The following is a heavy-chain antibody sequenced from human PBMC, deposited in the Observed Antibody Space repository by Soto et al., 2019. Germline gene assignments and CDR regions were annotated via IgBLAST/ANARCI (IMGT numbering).Heavy chain of an antibody. Sequence: ASVKVSCKASGYTFTSYYMHWVRQAPGQGLEWMGIINPSGGSTSYAQKFQGRVTMTRDTSTSTVYMELSSLRSEDTAVYYCARDQREWLPGNWFDPWGQGTLVTVSS. D-gene: IGHD6-19*01. CDR1: GYTFTSYY. CDR2: INPSGGST. J-gene: IGHJ5*02. CDR3: ARDQREWLPGNWFDP. V-gene: IGHV1-46*01.